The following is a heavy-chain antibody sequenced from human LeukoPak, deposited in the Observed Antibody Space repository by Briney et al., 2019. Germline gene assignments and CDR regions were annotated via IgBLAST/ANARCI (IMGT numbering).Heavy chain of an antibody. J-gene: IGHJ4*02. CDR3: ATLTGPRTFDY. D-gene: IGHD1-20*01. CDR1: GFTINNYA. V-gene: IGHV3-23*01. CDR2: ISGSGGRT. Sequence: GGSLRLSCAASGFTINNYAMSWVRQAPGKGLEWVSTISGSGGRTYYADSVKGRFTISRDNAKNSLYLQMDSLRADDTALYYCATLTGPRTFDYWGQGTLVTVSS.